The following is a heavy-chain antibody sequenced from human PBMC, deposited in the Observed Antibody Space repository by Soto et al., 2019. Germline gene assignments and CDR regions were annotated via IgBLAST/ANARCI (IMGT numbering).Heavy chain of an antibody. CDR1: TGYA. CDR2: ISPTGNT. V-gene: IGHV3-23*01. CDR3: AKDPSTGHADL. D-gene: IGHD3-9*01. J-gene: IGHJ5*02. Sequence: SGGSLRLSCTALTGYAMSWVRRGPGKGLEWTSTISPTGNTHYADSVEGRFTISRDDSKNTFYLQMNNLRADDTGVYYCAKDPSTGHADLWGQGTLVTVSS.